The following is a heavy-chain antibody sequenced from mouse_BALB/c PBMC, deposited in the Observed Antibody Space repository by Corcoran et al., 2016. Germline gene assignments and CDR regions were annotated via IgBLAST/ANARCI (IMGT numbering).Heavy chain of an antibody. J-gene: IGHJ2*01. V-gene: IGHV1-18*01. CDR2: INPYNGGT. CDR3: ARKNGNYGGGFYFDY. D-gene: IGHD2-1*01. Sequence: EVQLQQSGPELVKPGDSMKISCKASGYSFTGYTMNWVKQSHGKNLEWIGLINPYNGGTSYNQKFKGKDTLTVDKSSSTAYMELISLKSEDAAVYYCARKNGNYGGGFYFDYWGQGTTLAVSS. CDR1: GYSFTGYT.